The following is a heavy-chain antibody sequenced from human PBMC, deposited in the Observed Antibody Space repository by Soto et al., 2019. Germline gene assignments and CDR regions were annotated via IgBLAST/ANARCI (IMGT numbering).Heavy chain of an antibody. Sequence: PGESLKISCKGSGYSFTSYWIGWVRQMPGKGLEWMGIIYPGDSDTRYSPSFQGQVTISADKSISTAYLQWSSLKASDTAMYYCARHRAVTTIFDAFDIWGQGTMVTVSS. CDR2: IYPGDSDT. D-gene: IGHD4-17*01. V-gene: IGHV5-51*01. J-gene: IGHJ3*02. CDR3: ARHRAVTTIFDAFDI. CDR1: GYSFTSYW.